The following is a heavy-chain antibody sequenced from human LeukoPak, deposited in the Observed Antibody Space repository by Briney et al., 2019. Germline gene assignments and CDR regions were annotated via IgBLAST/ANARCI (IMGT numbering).Heavy chain of an antibody. J-gene: IGHJ4*02. V-gene: IGHV4-61*02. CDR1: GGSISSGSYY. CDR3: ARGYSYGYFDY. Sequence: SDTLSLTCTVSGGSISSGSYYWRWIRQPAGKGLEWIERIYTSGSTHYNPSLKSRVTISVDTSKTQFSLKLSSVTAADTAVYYCARGYSYGYFDYWGQGTLVTVSS. CDR2: IYTSGST. D-gene: IGHD5-18*01.